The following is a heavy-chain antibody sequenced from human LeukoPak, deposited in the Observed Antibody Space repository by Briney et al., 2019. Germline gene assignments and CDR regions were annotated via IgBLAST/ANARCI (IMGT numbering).Heavy chain of an antibody. CDR1: GGSISSGSYY. J-gene: IGHJ4*02. CDR2: IYTSGST. CDR3: ARERGFRGLGY. V-gene: IGHV4-61*02. D-gene: IGHD3-10*01. Sequence: SETLSLTCTVSGGSISSGSYYWSWIRQPAGKGLEWIGRIYTSGSTNYNPSLKSRVTISVDTSKNQLSLKLSSVTAADTAVYYCARERGFRGLGYWGQGTLVTVSS.